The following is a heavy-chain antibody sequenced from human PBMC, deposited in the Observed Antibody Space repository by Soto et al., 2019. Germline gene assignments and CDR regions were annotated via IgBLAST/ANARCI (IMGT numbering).Heavy chain of an antibody. V-gene: IGHV3-21*01. CDR1: GFTFSSYS. J-gene: IGHJ4*02. Sequence: EVQLVESGGGLVKPGGSLRLSCAASGFTFSSYSMNWVRQAPGKGLEWVSSISSSSSHIYYADSVKGRFTISRDNAKNSLYLQRNSLRAEDTAVYYCTREITEADYWGQGTLVTVCS. CDR2: ISSSSSHI. CDR3: TREITEADY.